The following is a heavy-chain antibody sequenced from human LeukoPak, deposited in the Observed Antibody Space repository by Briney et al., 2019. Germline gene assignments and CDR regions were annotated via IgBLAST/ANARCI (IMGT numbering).Heavy chain of an antibody. V-gene: IGHV3-23*01. CDR1: GFTFSSYA. Sequence: GGSLRLSCAASGFTFSSYAMSWVRQAPGKGLEWVSAISGSGGSTYYADSVKGRFTISRDNSKNTLYLQMNSLRAEDTAVYYCARVDGNSYYYYYGMDVWGQGTTVTVSS. D-gene: IGHD4-23*01. CDR2: ISGSGGST. CDR3: ARVDGNSYYYYYGMDV. J-gene: IGHJ6*02.